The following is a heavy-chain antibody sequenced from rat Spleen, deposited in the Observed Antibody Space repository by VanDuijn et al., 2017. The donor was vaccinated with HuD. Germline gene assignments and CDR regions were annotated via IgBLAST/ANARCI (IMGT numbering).Heavy chain of an antibody. Sequence: QVQLKESGPGLVQPSETLSLTCTVSGFSLTSYSVSWVRQPSGKGLEWIAGISSGGNTYHNSVLKSRLSISRDTSKSQVFLKMNSLQSEDTAMYFCARWRYTTDWFAYWGQGTLVTVSS. J-gene: IGHJ3*01. D-gene: IGHD1-6*01. CDR1: GFSLTSYS. V-gene: IGHV2-6*01. CDR2: ISSGGNT. CDR3: ARWRYTTDWFAY.